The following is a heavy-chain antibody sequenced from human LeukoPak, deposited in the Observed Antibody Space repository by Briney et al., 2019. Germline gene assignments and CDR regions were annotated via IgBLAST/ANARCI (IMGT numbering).Heavy chain of an antibody. CDR1: GFTVSRNY. J-gene: IGHJ4*02. D-gene: IGHD1-26*01. CDR3: AREVGGGAANYFDY. CDR2: IYSADSA. Sequence: VGSLRLSCAASGFTVSRNYMSWVRQAPGKGLEWVSVIYSADSAYYADSVRGRFTISRDNSKNTLYLQMNSLRADDTAVYYCAREVGGGAANYFDYWGQGTPVTVSS. V-gene: IGHV3-53*01.